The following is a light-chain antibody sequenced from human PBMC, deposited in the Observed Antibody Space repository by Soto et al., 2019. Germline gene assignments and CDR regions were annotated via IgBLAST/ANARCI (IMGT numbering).Light chain of an antibody. CDR3: QQSDSTPMT. CDR1: QSIFNY. CDR2: AAS. Sequence: DIQMTQSPSSLSASVGDRVTITCRTSQSIFNYLNWYQQKPGKAPKLLIYAASSLQSGVPSRFSGSGSGTDFTLNISSLQPEDFATYYCQQSDSTPMTFGQGTKVEIK. J-gene: IGKJ1*01. V-gene: IGKV1-39*01.